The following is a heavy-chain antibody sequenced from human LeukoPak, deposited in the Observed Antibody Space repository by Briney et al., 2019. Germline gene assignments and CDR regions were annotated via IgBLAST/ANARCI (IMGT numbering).Heavy chain of an antibody. CDR1: GFTFTSSA. J-gene: IGHJ4*02. CDR3: AARYYDILTGYPDFDY. D-gene: IGHD3-9*01. V-gene: IGHV1-58*02. Sequence: SVKVSCKASGFTFTSSAMQWVRQARGQRLEWIGWIVVGSGNTNYAQKFQERVTITRDMSTSTAYMELSSLRSEDTAVYYCAARYYDILTGYPDFDYWGQGTLVTVSS. CDR2: IVVGSGNT.